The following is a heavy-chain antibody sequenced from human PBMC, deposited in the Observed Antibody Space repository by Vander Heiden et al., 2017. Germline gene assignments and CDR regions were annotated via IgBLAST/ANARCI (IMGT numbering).Heavy chain of an antibody. CDR2: IIPIFGTA. Sequence: QVQLVQSGAGVKKPGSSVKVSCKAAGGTFSGYAISWVRQAPGQGLEWMGGIIPIFGTANYAQKFQGRVTITADESTSTAYMELSSLRSEDTAVYYCASGLYYYDSSGYYGPYYYYGMDVWGQGTTVTVSS. V-gene: IGHV1-69*01. CDR1: GGTFSGYA. D-gene: IGHD3-22*01. CDR3: ASGLYYYDSSGYYGPYYYYGMDV. J-gene: IGHJ6*02.